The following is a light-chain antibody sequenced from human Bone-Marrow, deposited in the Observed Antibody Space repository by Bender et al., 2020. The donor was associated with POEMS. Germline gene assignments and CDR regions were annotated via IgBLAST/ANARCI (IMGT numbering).Light chain of an antibody. CDR2: SND. CDR1: RSNIGGNT. J-gene: IGLJ2*01. V-gene: IGLV1-44*01. Sequence: QSVLTQPPSTSGTPGQRVTISCSGSRSNIGGNTVNWYQQLPATAPKLLIYSNDQRPSGVPDRFSGSKSGTSASLAISGLQSEDEADYYCAAWDDSLSGVVFGGGTKLAVL. CDR3: AAWDDSLSGVV.